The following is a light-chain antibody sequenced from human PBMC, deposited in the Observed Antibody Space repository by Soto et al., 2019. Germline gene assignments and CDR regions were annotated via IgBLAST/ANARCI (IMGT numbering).Light chain of an antibody. CDR2: DAI. CDR3: QQYDNVPFT. J-gene: IGKJ3*01. Sequence: DIQMTQSPSSLSASVGDRVTITCQASQDINNYLNWFQQKPGKAPKLLIYDAINLETGVPSRFSGSASGTDFTITISSLQPEDIATYYCQQYDNVPFTFGPGTKVDIK. CDR1: QDINNY. V-gene: IGKV1-33*01.